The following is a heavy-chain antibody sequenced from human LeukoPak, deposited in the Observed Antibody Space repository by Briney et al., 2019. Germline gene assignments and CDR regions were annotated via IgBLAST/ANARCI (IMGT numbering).Heavy chain of an antibody. CDR3: ARAPFFYVGSYYFDY. V-gene: IGHV3-30*02. J-gene: IGHJ4*02. D-gene: IGHD2/OR15-2a*01. Sequence: GGSLRLSCAASGFTFSSYGMHWVRQAPGKGLEWVAFIRYDGSNKYYADSVKGRFTISRGNSKNTLYLQMNSLRAEDTAVYYCARAPFFYVGSYYFDYWGQGTLVTVSS. CDR2: IRYDGSNK. CDR1: GFTFSSYG.